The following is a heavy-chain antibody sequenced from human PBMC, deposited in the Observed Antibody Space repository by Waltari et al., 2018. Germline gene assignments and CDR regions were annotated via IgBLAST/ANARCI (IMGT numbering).Heavy chain of an antibody. CDR3: ARYSGSPRYYFDY. V-gene: IGHV4-39*01. Sequence: QLQLQESGPGLVKPSETLSLTCTVSGGSISSSSYYWGWIRQPPGKGLEWIGSIYYSASTYYNPSLKSRVTISVDTSKNQFSLKLSSVTAADTAVYYCARYSGSPRYYFDYWGQGTLVTVSS. D-gene: IGHD1-26*01. CDR1: GGSISSSSYY. CDR2: IYYSAST. J-gene: IGHJ4*02.